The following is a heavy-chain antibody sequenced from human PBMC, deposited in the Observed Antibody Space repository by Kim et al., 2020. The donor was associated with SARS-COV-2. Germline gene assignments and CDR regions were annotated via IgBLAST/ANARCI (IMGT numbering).Heavy chain of an antibody. J-gene: IGHJ2*01. Sequence: GGSLRLSCEASGFSLISYAIHWARQAPVKGLDWVAVISYDGVSYFYSDSVTGRFTISRDNSKNTVYLQLNSLRPKDTATYYCAKDATSYGSGYAWYFIL. D-gene: IGHD3-10*01. CDR1: GFSLISYA. CDR3: AKDATSYGSGYAWYFIL. V-gene: IGHV3-30*04. CDR2: ISYDGVSY.